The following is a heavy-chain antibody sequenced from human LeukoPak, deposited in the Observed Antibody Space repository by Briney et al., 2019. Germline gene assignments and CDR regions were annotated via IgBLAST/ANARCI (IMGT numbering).Heavy chain of an antibody. D-gene: IGHD3-16*01. V-gene: IGHV4-59*01. J-gene: IGHJ4*02. CDR1: GDSISSYF. Sequence: SETLSHTCTVSGDSISSYFWSWIRQSPGKGLEWIGYTHYSGSTSYNPSLTSRVTISLDTSKNQFYLKLSSVTASDTAFYYCARDQRRDYGDYFDNWGQGTQVTVSS. CDR2: THYSGST. CDR3: ARDQRRDYGDYFDN.